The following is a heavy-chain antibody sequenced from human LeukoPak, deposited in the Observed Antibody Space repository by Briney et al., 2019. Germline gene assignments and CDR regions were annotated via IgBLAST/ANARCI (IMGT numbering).Heavy chain of an antibody. CDR1: GFTFSSYG. V-gene: IGHV3-30*18. CDR3: AKARNPYSSGWYYLDY. D-gene: IGHD6-19*01. J-gene: IGHJ4*02. Sequence: GGSLRLSCAASGFTFSSYGMHWVRQAPGKGLEWVAVISYDGSNKYYADSVKGRFTISRDNSKNTLYLQMNSLRAEDTAVYYCAKARNPYSSGWYYLDYWGQGTLVTVSS. CDR2: ISYDGSNK.